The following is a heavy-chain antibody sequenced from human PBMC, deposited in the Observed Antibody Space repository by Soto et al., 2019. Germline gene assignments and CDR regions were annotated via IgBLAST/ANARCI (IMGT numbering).Heavy chain of an antibody. CDR1: GYTFIDYY. CDR2: ISPKSGGT. D-gene: IGHD6-19*01. V-gene: IGHV1-2*02. CDR3: VRPPGYISDWYYFDL. J-gene: IGHJ4*02. Sequence: QVQLVQSGAEVKKPGASVKVSCEASGYTFIDYYMHWVRQAPGQRFEWMGRISPKSGGTNYAQKFQGRVTMTWDTSLNTAYMELSSLMSEDTAVYYCVRPPGYISDWYYFDLWGQGTLVTVSS.